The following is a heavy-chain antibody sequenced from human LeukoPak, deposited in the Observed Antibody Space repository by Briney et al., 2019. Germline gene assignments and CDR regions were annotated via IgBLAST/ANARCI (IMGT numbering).Heavy chain of an antibody. J-gene: IGHJ5*02. Sequence: GASVKVSCKASGGTFSSYAISWVRQAPGQGLEWMGWISAYNGNTNYAQKFQGRVTMTTDTPTSTAYMELRSLRSDDTAVYYCARDYSSSHFNWFDPWGQGTLVTVSS. CDR1: GGTFSSYA. V-gene: IGHV1-18*01. CDR3: ARDYSSSHFNWFDP. CDR2: ISAYNGNT. D-gene: IGHD6-13*01.